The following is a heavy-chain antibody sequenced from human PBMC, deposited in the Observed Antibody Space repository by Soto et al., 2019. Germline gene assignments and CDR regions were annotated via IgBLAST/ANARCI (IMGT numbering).Heavy chain of an antibody. CDR1: GYKFTSYW. J-gene: IGHJ3*02. CDR3: ARRSGSYRDNDAFDI. V-gene: IGHV5-10-1*01. D-gene: IGHD1-26*01. CDR2: IYPSDSYT. Sequence: GESLKISCEGSGYKFTSYWISWVRQMPGKGLGRSVRIYPSDSYTNYSPSFQGHATISADKSINTAYLQWSSLKASDTAMYYCARRSGSYRDNDAFDIWGQGTMVTVSS.